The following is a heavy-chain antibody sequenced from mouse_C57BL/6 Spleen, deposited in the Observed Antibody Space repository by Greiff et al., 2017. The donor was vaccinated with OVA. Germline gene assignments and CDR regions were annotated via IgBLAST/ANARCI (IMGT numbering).Heavy chain of an antibody. Sequence: EVKLQESGGGLVKPGGSLKLSCAASGFTFSSYAMSWVRQTPEKRLEWVATISDGGSYTYYPDNVKGRFTISRDNAKNNLYLQMSHLKSEDTAMYYCARDRFFTTVVVSPMDYWGQGTSVTVSS. CDR3: ARDRFFTTVVVSPMDY. V-gene: IGHV5-4*01. J-gene: IGHJ4*01. D-gene: IGHD1-1*01. CDR2: ISDGGSYT. CDR1: GFTFSSYA.